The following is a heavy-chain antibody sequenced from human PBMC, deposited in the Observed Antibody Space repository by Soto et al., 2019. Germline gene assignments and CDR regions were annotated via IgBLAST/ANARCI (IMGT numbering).Heavy chain of an antibody. Sequence: QVQLVQSGAEVKKPGASVKVSCKASGYTFTSYGISWVRQAPGQGLEWMGWISAYNGNTNYAHKLQGGVTMTTDKPTSTAYMELMSLSSNDTAEYFCARAGSIAARVYYYGMDVWGQGTTVTVSS. D-gene: IGHD6-6*01. V-gene: IGHV1-18*01. CDR2: ISAYNGNT. CDR1: GYTFTSYG. J-gene: IGHJ6*02. CDR3: ARAGSIAARVYYYGMDV.